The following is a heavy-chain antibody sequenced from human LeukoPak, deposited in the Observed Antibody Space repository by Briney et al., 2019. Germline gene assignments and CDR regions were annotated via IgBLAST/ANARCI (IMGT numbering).Heavy chain of an antibody. CDR3: LRTAAVTTYFYYYYYMDV. J-gene: IGHJ6*03. Sequence: SSQTLFLTCAVYGGFFSGYYWSWIRQPPGKGLEWIGSIYYRGMTHYNPSLMSRVTISVDTSKNQFSLELFFATAAVTAVYYPLRTAAVTTYFYYYYYMDVWGKGTTVTISS. D-gene: IGHD4-17*01. CDR2: IYYRGMT. V-gene: IGHV4-34*01. CDR1: GGFFSGYY.